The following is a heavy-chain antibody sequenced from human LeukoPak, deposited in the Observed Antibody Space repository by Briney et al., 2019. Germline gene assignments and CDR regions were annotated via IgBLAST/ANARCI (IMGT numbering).Heavy chain of an antibody. CDR1: GGSISSYY. D-gene: IGHD5-18*01. V-gene: IGHV4-59*01. CDR3: ARKSRWLPFDY. CDR2: IYYSGST. J-gene: IGHJ4*02. Sequence: PSETLSLTCTVSGGSISSYYWSWIRQPPGKGLEWIGYIYYSGSTNYNPSLKGRVTISVDTSKNQFSLKLSSVTAADTAVYYCARKSRWLPFDYWGQGTLVTVSS.